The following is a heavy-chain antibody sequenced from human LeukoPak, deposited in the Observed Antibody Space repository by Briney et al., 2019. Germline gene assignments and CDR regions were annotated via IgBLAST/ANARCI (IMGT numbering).Heavy chain of an antibody. Sequence: PSETLSLTCTVSGGSLRRTGYCWGWIRRPPGKGLEWIGSIYHNGSTCNNPSLKSRVILSVDTSKNQFSLKLSSVTAADTAVYYCARHVGHDFWSGYRSVDPWGQGTLVTVSS. V-gene: IGHV4-39*01. D-gene: IGHD3-3*01. CDR1: GGSLRRTGYC. CDR3: ARHVGHDFWSGYRSVDP. J-gene: IGHJ5*02. CDR2: IYHNGST.